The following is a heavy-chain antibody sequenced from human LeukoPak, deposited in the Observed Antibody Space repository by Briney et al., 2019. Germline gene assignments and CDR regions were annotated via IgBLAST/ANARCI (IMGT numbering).Heavy chain of an antibody. J-gene: IGHJ4*02. CDR1: GFTFSSYA. CDR2: ISGSGGST. V-gene: IGHV3-23*01. D-gene: IGHD3/OR15-3a*01. CDR3: AKGWTGYHPPYYFDY. Sequence: GGSLRLSCAASGFTFSSYAMSWVRQAPGKGLEWVSAISGSGGSTYYTDSVKGRFTISRDNSKNTLHLQMNSLRAEDTAVYYCAKGWTGYHPPYYFDYWGQGTLVTVSS.